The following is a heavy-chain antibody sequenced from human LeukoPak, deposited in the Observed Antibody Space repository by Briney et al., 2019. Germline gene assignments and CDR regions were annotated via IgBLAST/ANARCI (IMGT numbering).Heavy chain of an antibody. V-gene: IGHV3-30*04. J-gene: IGHJ4*02. D-gene: IGHD6-13*01. Sequence: PGGSLRLSCAASGFTFSSYAMHWVRQAPGKGLEWVAVISYDGSNKYYADSVKGRFTISRDNSKNTLYLQMNSLRAEDTAVYYCARSRSGAAAAKYWGQGTPVTVSS. CDR2: ISYDGSNK. CDR1: GFTFSSYA. CDR3: ARSRSGAAAAKY.